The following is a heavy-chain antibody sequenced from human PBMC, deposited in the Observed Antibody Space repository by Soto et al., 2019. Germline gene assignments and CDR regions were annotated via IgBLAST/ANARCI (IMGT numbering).Heavy chain of an antibody. D-gene: IGHD3-3*01. J-gene: IGHJ4*02. CDR3: AKARARTIFGVVITLFDY. CDR1: GFTFDDYT. CDR2: ISWDGGST. Sequence: GGSLRLSCAASGFTFDDYTMHWVRQAPGKGLEWVSLISWDGGSTYYADSVKGRFTISRDNSKNSLYLQMNSLRTEDTALYYCAKARARTIFGVVITLFDYWGQGTLVTVSS. V-gene: IGHV3-43*01.